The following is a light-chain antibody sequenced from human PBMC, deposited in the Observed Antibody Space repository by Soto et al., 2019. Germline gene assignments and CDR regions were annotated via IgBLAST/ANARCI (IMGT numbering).Light chain of an antibody. CDR1: QSVNLN. J-gene: IGKJ4*01. CDR3: HQCNSWQPLT. CDR2: GAS. V-gene: IGKV3-15*01. Sequence: EIVITQSPATLSVSPGERATLSCRASQSVNLNLAWYQQKPGQAPRLLIYGASIRATCIPARFSGSGAGTEFTLTINSLQSEYSAIYYCHQCNSWQPLTFGGGTTVEIK.